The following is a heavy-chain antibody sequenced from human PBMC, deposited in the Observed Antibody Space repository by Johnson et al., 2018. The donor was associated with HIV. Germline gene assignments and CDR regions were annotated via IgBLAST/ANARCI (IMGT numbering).Heavy chain of an antibody. CDR3: AREKPGTPRDAFDI. Sequence: QVQLVESGGGVVQPGRSLRLSCAASGFTFSNYAMSWVRQAPGKGLDWVTVISYDGSNKYYADSVKGRFTISRDNSKKTLYLQVNSLSDEDTAVYYCAREKPGTPRDAFDIWGQGTMVTVSS. J-gene: IGHJ3*02. CDR2: ISYDGSNK. CDR1: GFTFSNYA. V-gene: IGHV3-30*04.